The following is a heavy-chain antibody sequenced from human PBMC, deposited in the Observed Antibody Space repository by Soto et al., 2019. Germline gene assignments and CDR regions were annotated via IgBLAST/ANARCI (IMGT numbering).Heavy chain of an antibody. CDR2: IWSDGSKR. J-gene: IGHJ4*02. CDR3: VSGDNSSDAASDY. D-gene: IGHD1-1*01. CDR1: GFMFTNYG. V-gene: IGHV3-33*01. Sequence: QVQLVESGGGVVQPGRSLRLSCAASGFMFTNYGMHWVRQAPGKGLEWVAVIWSDGSKRYYADSVKGRFTVSRDTSKNKLYLKMNKLRTEDTAIDYCVSGDNSSDAASDYWGQGTLVTVSS.